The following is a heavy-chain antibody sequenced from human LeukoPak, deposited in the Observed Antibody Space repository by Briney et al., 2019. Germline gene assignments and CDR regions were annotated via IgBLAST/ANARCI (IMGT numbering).Heavy chain of an antibody. CDR2: ISSGGTYE. CDR1: GFTFSNYA. D-gene: IGHD3-10*01. Sequence: GGSLRLSCAASGFTFSNYAMHWVRQAPGKGLEWVSLISSGGTYEYYADSVKGRFSISRDNSKNTLYLQLNSLRAEDTAVYYCARDSTYYYDSGSSGPHYFDNWGQGTLVTVSS. J-gene: IGHJ4*02. CDR3: ARDSTYYYDSGSSGPHYFDN. V-gene: IGHV3-30*01.